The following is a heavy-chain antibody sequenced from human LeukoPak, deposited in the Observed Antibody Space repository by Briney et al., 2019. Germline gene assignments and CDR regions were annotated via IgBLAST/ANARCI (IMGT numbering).Heavy chain of an antibody. CDR2: IYDSGST. Sequence: SETLSLTCAVSGGSINNYYWSWIRQPPGKGLEWIGYIYDSGSTNYNPSLKSRVTISVDTSKNQFSLKLSSVTAADTAVYYCARYSSSWSSLGTFDYWGQGTLVTVSS. D-gene: IGHD6-13*01. J-gene: IGHJ4*02. CDR3: ARYSSSWSSLGTFDY. V-gene: IGHV4-59*01. CDR1: GGSINNYY.